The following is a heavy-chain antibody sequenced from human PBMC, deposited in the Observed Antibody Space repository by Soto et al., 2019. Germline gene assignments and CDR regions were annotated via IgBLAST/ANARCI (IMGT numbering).Heavy chain of an antibody. D-gene: IGHD3-9*01. CDR1: GFTFSSYG. J-gene: IGHJ3*01. CDR3: SKFEILNGFDV. Sequence: QVQLVESGGGVVQPGRSLRLSCAASGFTFSSYGMHWVRQAPGKGLEWVAVISYDGSNKYYADSVKGRFTISRDNSKNNLYLQIISLRGEDTAVYYCSKFEILNGFDVWCPGTMVTVSS. V-gene: IGHV3-30*18. CDR2: ISYDGSNK.